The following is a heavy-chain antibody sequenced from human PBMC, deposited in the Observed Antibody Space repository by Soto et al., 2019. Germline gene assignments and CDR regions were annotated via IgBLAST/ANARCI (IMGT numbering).Heavy chain of an antibody. CDR1: GGSISSGGYY. Sequence: QVQLQESGPGLVKPSQTLSLTCTVSGGSISSGGYYWSWIRQHPGKAREWIGSTFSSGSTYYTPALKSRVTISVDTSKNQFSLKLSSVTAADTAVYYCARGAYYDYVWGSYRRGAYFDYWGQGTLVTVSS. D-gene: IGHD3-16*02. J-gene: IGHJ4*02. V-gene: IGHV4-31*03. CDR2: TFSSGST. CDR3: ARGAYYDYVWGSYRRGAYFDY.